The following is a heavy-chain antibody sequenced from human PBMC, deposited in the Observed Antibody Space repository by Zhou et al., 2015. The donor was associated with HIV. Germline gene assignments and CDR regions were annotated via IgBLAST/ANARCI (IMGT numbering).Heavy chain of an antibody. J-gene: IGHJ4*02. D-gene: IGHD3-22*01. CDR1: GGTFSSYA. CDR2: IIPIFGTA. Sequence: QVQLVQSGAEVKKPGSSVKVSCKASGGTFSSYAISWVRQAPGQGLEWMGGIIPIFGTANYAQKFQGRVTITADESTSTAYMELSSLRSEDTAVYYCARDANYYDSSWLLRGRAPFDYVGPGNPG. CDR3: ARDANYYDSSWLLRGRAPFDY. V-gene: IGHV1-69*01.